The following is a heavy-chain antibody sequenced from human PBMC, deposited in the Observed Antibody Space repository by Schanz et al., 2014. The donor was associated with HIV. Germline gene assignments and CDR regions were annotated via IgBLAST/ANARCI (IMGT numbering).Heavy chain of an antibody. CDR2: IWYDGSNK. CDR1: GFIFSNYG. Sequence: QVQLVESGGGVVQPGRSLRLSCTASGFIFSNYGMHWVRQAPGKGLEWVAAIWYDGSNKFYADSVKGRFTISRDNSKNTLYLQMNNLRAEDTAVYGCARQGLRFSFWHDYWGQGTPVTVS. D-gene: IGHD4-17*01. V-gene: IGHV3-33*01. CDR3: ARQGLRFSFWHDY. J-gene: IGHJ4*02.